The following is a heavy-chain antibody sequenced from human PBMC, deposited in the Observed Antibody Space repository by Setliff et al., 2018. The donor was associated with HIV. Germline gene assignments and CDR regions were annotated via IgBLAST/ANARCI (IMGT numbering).Heavy chain of an antibody. CDR1: GFTFGDYA. CDR3: TRYDCSGGSCYSAGWFDP. D-gene: IGHD2-15*01. Sequence: PGGSLRLSCTASGFTFGDYAMSWVRQAPGKGLEWVVFIRSKAYGGTTEYAASVKGRFTISRDDSKSIAYLQMNSLKIEDTAVYYCTRYDCSGGSCYSAGWFDPWGQGTLVTVSS. V-gene: IGHV3-49*04. CDR2: IRSKAYGGTT. J-gene: IGHJ5*02.